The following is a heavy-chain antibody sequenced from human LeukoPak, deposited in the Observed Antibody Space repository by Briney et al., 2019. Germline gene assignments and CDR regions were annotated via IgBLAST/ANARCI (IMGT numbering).Heavy chain of an antibody. D-gene: IGHD3-10*01. Sequence: GGSLRLSCAASGFTFSSYAMSWVRQAPGKGLEWVSAISGSGGSTYYADSVKGRFTISRDNSKNTLYLQMNSLRAEDTAVYYCAKSMARGVIITGSYGMDVWGQGTTVTVSS. CDR3: AKSMARGVIITGSYGMDV. CDR2: ISGSGGST. CDR1: GFTFSSYA. V-gene: IGHV3-23*01. J-gene: IGHJ6*02.